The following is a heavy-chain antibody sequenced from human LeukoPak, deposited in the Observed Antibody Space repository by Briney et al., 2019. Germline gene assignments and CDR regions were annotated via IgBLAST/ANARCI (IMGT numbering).Heavy chain of an antibody. CDR3: TRQGTAMVDY. J-gene: IGHJ4*02. CDR2: IYPGDSDT. V-gene: IGHV5-51*01. CDR1: GYSFTSSW. D-gene: IGHD5-18*01. Sequence: GSSLKFSCKGSGYSFTSSWIGWVRQLSGKGLEWMELIYPGDSDTSYSPSFQGQVTISADKSISTAYLQWSSLKASDTAMYYCTRQGTAMVDYWGQGTLITVTS.